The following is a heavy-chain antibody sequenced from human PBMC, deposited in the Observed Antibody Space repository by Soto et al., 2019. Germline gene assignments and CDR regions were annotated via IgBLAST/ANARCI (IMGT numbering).Heavy chain of an antibody. J-gene: IGHJ6*02. Sequence: GGALRLSCAAPGFTVSSNYMSWVRQAPGKGLEWVSVIYSGGSTYYADSVKGRFTISRDNSKNTLYLQMNSLRAEDTAVYYCARERVVAATYYYYYGMDVWGQGTTVTVSS. D-gene: IGHD2-15*01. CDR2: IYSGGST. CDR3: ARERVVAATYYYYYGMDV. CDR1: GFTVSSNY. V-gene: IGHV3-53*01.